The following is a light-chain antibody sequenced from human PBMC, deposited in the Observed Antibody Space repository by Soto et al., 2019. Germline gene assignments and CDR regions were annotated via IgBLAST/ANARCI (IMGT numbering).Light chain of an antibody. Sequence: QSVLTQPPSVSAAPGQTVTISCSGGSSNIGNNYVSWYQHLPRTAPKLLIYDNNKRPSGIPDRFSGSKSGTSATLGITGLQTGDEADYYCATWDTSLSAGVFGGGTKLTVL. V-gene: IGLV1-51*01. J-gene: IGLJ2*01. CDR1: SSNIGNNY. CDR3: ATWDTSLSAGV. CDR2: DNN.